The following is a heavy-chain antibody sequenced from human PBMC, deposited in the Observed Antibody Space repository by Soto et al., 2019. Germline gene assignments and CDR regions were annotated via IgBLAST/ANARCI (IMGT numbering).Heavy chain of an antibody. CDR1: GSSITSGRSY. CDR3: ARDNGYGHFDS. CDR2: MFYSGST. Sequence: SDTLSLTCTVSGSSITSGRSYWSLIRKHPGKGLDWIGYMFYSGSTYYHPSLKSRVNISADTSKNQFSLRLSSLTPADTAVYYCARDNGYGHFDSWGQGTLITVS. D-gene: IGHD5-12*01. J-gene: IGHJ4*02. V-gene: IGHV4-31*03.